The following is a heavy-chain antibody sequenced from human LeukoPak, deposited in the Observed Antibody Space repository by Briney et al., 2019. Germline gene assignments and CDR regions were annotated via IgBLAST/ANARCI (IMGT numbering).Heavy chain of an antibody. D-gene: IGHD2-15*01. V-gene: IGHV3-33*01. CDR3: ARSMVAATLDY. Sequence: GRSLRLSCAASGFTFSSYGMHWVRQAPGKGLEWVAVIWYDGSNKYYADSVKGRFTISRDNSKNTLYLQMNSLRAEDTAVYYCARSMVAATLDYWGQGTPVTVSS. CDR2: IWYDGSNK. CDR1: GFTFSSYG. J-gene: IGHJ4*02.